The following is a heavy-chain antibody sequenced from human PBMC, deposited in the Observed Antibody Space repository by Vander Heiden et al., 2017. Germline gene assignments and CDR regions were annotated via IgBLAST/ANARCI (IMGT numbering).Heavy chain of an antibody. J-gene: IGHJ3*02. CDR1: GGTFSSYA. D-gene: IGHD1-1*01. CDR2: IIPICGTA. V-gene: IGHV1-69*01. Sequence: QVQLVQSGAEVKKPGASVKVSCQASGGTFSSYAISWVRQAPEQGLEWMGGIIPICGTANYAQKFQGRVTITADESTSTAYMELSSLRSEDTAVYYCARDFGTTGAFDIWGQGTMVTVSS. CDR3: ARDFGTTGAFDI.